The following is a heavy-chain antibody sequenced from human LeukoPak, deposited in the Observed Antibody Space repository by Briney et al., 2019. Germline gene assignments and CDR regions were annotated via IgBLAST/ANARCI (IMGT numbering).Heavy chain of an antibody. J-gene: IGHJ4*02. Sequence: PSETLSLTCTVSGGSISSHYWSWIRQPPGKGLEWIGYIYYSGSTNYNPSLKSRVTISVDTSKNQFSLKLSSVTAADTAVYYCARGSIAARHWGQGTLVTVSS. CDR2: IYYSGST. CDR1: GGSISSHY. CDR3: ARGSIAARH. V-gene: IGHV4-59*11. D-gene: IGHD6-6*01.